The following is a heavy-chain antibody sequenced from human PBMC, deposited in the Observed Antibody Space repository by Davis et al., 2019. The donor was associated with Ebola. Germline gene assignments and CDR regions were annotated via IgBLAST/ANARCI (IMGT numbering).Heavy chain of an antibody. CDR2: ISYDGSNK. V-gene: IGHV3-30*18. CDR1: GFTFSSYW. J-gene: IGHJ4*02. D-gene: IGHD4-17*01. Sequence: GGSLRLSCAASGFTFSSYWMSWVRQAPGKGLEWVAVISYDGSNKYYADSVKGRFTISRDNSKNTLYLQMNSLRAEDTAVYYCAKDPNTVTSGYWGQGTLVTVSS. CDR3: AKDPNTVTSGY.